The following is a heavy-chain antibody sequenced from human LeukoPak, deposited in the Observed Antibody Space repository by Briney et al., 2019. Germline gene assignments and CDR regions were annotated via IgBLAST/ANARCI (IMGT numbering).Heavy chain of an antibody. Sequence: PSETLSLTCAVSGDSISSSNWWSWVRQPPGQGLEWIGEIYHSGSTNYNPSLKSRVTISVDKSKNQFSLKLSSVTAADTAVYYCARDGGMVRGAEGGPEGYYYYYYMDVWGKGTTVTVSS. CDR1: GDSISSSNW. D-gene: IGHD3-10*01. V-gene: IGHV4-4*02. CDR3: ARDGGMVRGAEGGPEGYYYYYYMDV. J-gene: IGHJ6*03. CDR2: IYHSGST.